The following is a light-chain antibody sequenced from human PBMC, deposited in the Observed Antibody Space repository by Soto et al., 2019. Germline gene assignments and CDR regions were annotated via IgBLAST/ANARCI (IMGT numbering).Light chain of an antibody. CDR2: AAS. V-gene: IGKV1-39*01. CDR1: QSISRN. CDR3: QQSYTTASIT. Sequence: DIQMPQSPSSLSASVGDRVTITCRASQSISRNLNWYQHKPGKAPKLLIYAASSLQNGVPSRFSGGGSGTEFTLSISSLQPEDFGTYYCQQSYTTASITFGQGTRLEIK. J-gene: IGKJ5*01.